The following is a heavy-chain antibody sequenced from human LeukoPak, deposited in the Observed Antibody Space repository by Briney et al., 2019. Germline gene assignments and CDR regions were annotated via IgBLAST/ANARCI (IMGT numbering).Heavy chain of an antibody. CDR1: GFTFGSYA. J-gene: IGHJ4*02. V-gene: IGHV3-23*01. Sequence: GGSLRLSCAASGFTFGSYAMSWVRQAPGKGLEWVSAISGSGGSTYYADSVKGRFTISRDNSKNTLYLQMNSLRAEDTAVYYCAKDLGLWFGETLFDYWGQGTLVTVSS. CDR2: ISGSGGST. CDR3: AKDLGLWFGETLFDY. D-gene: IGHD3-10*01.